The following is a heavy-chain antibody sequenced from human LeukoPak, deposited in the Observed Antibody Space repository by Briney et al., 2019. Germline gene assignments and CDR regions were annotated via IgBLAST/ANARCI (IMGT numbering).Heavy chain of an antibody. CDR1: GFTFSGSA. CDR2: IRSKTNSYAT. CDR3: TRHVGYYDSSGYCDYYYYMDV. J-gene: IGHJ6*03. Sequence: GGSLRLSCAASGFTFSGSAMHWVRQASGKGLEWVGRIRSKTNSYATAYAASVKGRFTISRDDSKNTAYLQMNSLKTEDTAVYYCTRHVGYYDSSGYCDYYYYMDVWGKGTTVTVSS. V-gene: IGHV3-73*01. D-gene: IGHD3-22*01.